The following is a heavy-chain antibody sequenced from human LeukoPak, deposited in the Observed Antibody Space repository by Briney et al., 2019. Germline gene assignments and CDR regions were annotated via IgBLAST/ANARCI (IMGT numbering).Heavy chain of an antibody. CDR2: IYHSGST. Sequence: SETLSLTCTVSGYSISSGCYWGWIRQPPGKGLEWIGSIYHSGSTYYNPSLKSRLTISADTSKNQFSLRLSSVTAADTAVYYCVRVDNGGNYFDYWGQGTLVTVPS. D-gene: IGHD4-23*01. CDR1: GYSISSGCY. V-gene: IGHV4-38-2*02. J-gene: IGHJ4*02. CDR3: VRVDNGGNYFDY.